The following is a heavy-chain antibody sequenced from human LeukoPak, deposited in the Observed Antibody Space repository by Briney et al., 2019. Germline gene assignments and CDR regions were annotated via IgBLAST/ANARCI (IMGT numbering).Heavy chain of an antibody. CDR1: GFTFSSYW. J-gene: IGHJ4*02. V-gene: IGHV3-30*18. D-gene: IGHD6-19*01. CDR2: ISYDGSNK. CDR3: AKGVAGTFDY. Sequence: GGSLRLSCAASGFTFSSYWMHWVRQAPGKGLEWVAVISYDGSNKYYADSVKGRFTISRDNSKNTLYLQMNSLRAEDTAVYYCAKGVAGTFDYWGQGTLVTVSS.